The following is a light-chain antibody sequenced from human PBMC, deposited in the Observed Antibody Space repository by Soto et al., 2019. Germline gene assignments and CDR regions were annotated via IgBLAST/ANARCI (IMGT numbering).Light chain of an antibody. CDR2: EVS. Sequence: QSVLTQPASVSGTPGQSITISCTGSNSDVGIYDFVSWYQHHPGRAPKLIVSEVSHRPSGVSNRFSGSKSGNTASLTISGLQSEDEADYYCSSYAGSVTLFVFGTGTKVTVL. J-gene: IGLJ1*01. CDR3: SSYAGSVTLFV. V-gene: IGLV2-23*02. CDR1: NSDVGIYDF.